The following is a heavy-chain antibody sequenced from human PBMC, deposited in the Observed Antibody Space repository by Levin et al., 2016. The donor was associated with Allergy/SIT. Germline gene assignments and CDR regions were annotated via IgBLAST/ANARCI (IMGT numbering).Heavy chain of an antibody. J-gene: IGHJ2*01. Sequence: GESLKISCQGSGDSFRIYWIGWVRQTPEKGLEWIGFMFPGDYDTRKSPSFQDQVTISVDRSASTAYLQWTSLQASDNAIYYCVREAGEFAGFFDVWGRGTQVSVSS. CDR2: MFPGDYDT. CDR1: GDSFRIYW. V-gene: IGHV5-51*01. CDR3: VREAGEFAGFFDV. D-gene: IGHD3-10*01.